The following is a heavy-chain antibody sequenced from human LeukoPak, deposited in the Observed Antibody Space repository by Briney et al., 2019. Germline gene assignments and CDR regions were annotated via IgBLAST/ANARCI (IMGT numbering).Heavy chain of an antibody. V-gene: IGHV4-61*01. CDR3: ARDYNSSDRNYYYGMDV. CDR1: GGSVSSGSYY. CDR2: IYYSGST. J-gene: IGHJ6*02. D-gene: IGHD1-1*01. Sequence: SETLSLTCTVSGGSVSSGSYYWSWIRQPPGKGLEWIGYIYYSGSTNYNPSLKSRVAMSVDTSKNQFSLRLSSVTAADSAVYYCARDYNSSDRNYYYGMDVWGQGTTVSVSS.